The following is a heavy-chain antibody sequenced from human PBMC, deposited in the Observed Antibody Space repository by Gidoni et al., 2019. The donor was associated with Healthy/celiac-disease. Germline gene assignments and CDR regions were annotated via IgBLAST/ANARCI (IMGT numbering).Heavy chain of an antibody. V-gene: IGHV3-48*01. D-gene: IGHD2-2*01. J-gene: IGHJ4*02. CDR2: ISSSSTI. CDR1: GFTFSSYS. Sequence: EVQLVESGGGLVQPGGSLRLSCAASGFTFSSYSMNWVRQAPGKGLEWVSYISSSSTIYYADSVKGRFTISRDNAKNSLYLQMNSLRAEDTAVYYCARDFQYQLDYWGQGTLVTVSS. CDR3: ARDFQYQLDY.